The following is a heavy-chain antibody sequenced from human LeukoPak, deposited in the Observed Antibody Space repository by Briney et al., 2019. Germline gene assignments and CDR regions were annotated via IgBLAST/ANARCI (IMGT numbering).Heavy chain of an antibody. J-gene: IGHJ4*02. Sequence: SETLSLTCSVSADSLRSHYWNWIRQPPGGGLEWIASANFGGNTNYNPSLKSRVSILMDTSKNQFSLHMSPVTAADTAFYFCSRGVGSGFPYYFDSWGQGTLVTVSS. V-gene: IGHV4-59*11. D-gene: IGHD6-19*01. CDR3: SRGVGSGFPYYFDS. CDR2: ANFGGNT. CDR1: ADSLRSHY.